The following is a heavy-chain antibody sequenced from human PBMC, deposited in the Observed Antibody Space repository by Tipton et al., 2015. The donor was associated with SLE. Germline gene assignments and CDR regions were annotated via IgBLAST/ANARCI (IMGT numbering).Heavy chain of an antibody. CDR2: IWYDGSKK. CDR1: GFTFNSFG. D-gene: IGHD6-13*01. Sequence: SLRLSCAASGFTFNSFGMHWVRQAPGKGLEWVAVIWYDGSKKYYADSVKGRFTISRDQSKNTVYLQMNSLRAEDTAVYYCARDVKAAAGRSLDYWGQGTLVTVSS. CDR3: ARDVKAAAGRSLDY. V-gene: IGHV3-33*01. J-gene: IGHJ4*02.